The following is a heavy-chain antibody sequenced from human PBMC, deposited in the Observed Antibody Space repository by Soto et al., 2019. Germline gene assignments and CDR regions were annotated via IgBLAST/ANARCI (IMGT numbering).Heavy chain of an antibody. D-gene: IGHD5-12*01. V-gene: IGHV1-3*01. CDR3: ATEIETVATNIVFDY. CDR2: INAGNGNT. J-gene: IGHJ4*02. Sequence: QVQLVQSGAEVKKPGASVKVSCKASGYTFTSYAMHWVRQGPGQRLEWMGWINAGNGNTKYSQKFQGRVTITRDTSASTAYMELSSLRSEDTAVYYCATEIETVATNIVFDYWGQGTLVTVST. CDR1: GYTFTSYA.